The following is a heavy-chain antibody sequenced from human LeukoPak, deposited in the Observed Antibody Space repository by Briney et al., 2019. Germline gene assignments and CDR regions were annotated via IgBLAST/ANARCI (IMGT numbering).Heavy chain of an antibody. D-gene: IGHD3-3*01. CDR2: IYGASTT. Sequence: PGGSLRLSCAASGFTVRTNYMSWVRQAPGKGLEWISLIYGASTTYYADSVKGRFTISSDNSRNTLYLQMNSLRAEDTAVYYCARWGVDFWSGYYTRWGQGTLVTVSS. J-gene: IGHJ1*01. CDR1: GFTVRTNY. V-gene: IGHV3-53*01. CDR3: ARWGVDFWSGYYTR.